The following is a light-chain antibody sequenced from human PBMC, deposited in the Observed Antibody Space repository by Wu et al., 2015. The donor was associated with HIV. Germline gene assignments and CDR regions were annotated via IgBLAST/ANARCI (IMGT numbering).Light chain of an antibody. Sequence: EIVLTQSPGTLSLSPGERATLSCRASQSVSNTFLAWYQQKPGQTPRLLFYGASYRATGIPDRFSGSGSGTDFTLTISRLEPEDFGVYYCQQYGTSPFSFGPGTKWKSN. V-gene: IGKV3-20*01. J-gene: IGKJ3*01. CDR2: GAS. CDR1: QSVSNTF. CDR3: QQYGTSPFS.